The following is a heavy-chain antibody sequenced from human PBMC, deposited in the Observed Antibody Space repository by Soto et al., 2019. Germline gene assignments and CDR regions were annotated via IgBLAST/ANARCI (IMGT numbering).Heavy chain of an antibody. CDR3: ARGSELWCLGD. D-gene: IGHD2-21*01. Sequence: QVQLKQWGAGLLKPSETLSLTCAVYGGSFSGFYWSWIRQPPGKGLEWIGEINHSGITNYSPSLTGRLSMSVDSSKNQFSLRLTSVTAADTAVYYCARGSELWCLGDWGQGTLVTVSS. J-gene: IGHJ4*02. V-gene: IGHV4-34*02. CDR2: INHSGIT. CDR1: GGSFSGFY.